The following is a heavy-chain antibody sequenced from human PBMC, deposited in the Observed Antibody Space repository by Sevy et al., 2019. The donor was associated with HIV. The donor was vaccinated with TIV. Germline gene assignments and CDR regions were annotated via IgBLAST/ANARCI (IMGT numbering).Heavy chain of an antibody. CDR1: GFTFSDHY. Sequence: GGSLRLSCAASGFTFSDHYVHWVRQAPGKGLEWVGRIRNRPNSYTTEYAASVKGRFTISRDDSRNSVYLQMNSLKTQDSAVYYCVRGPNCGVGGCQQISPYCLNVWGKWATVTVSS. CDR3: VRGPNCGVGGCQQISPYCLNV. J-gene: IGHJ6*03. D-gene: IGHD2-21*01. CDR2: IRNRPNSYTT. V-gene: IGHV3-72*01.